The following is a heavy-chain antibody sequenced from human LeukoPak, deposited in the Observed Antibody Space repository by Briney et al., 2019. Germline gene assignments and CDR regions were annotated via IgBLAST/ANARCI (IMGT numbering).Heavy chain of an antibody. J-gene: IGHJ4*02. D-gene: IGHD5-12*01. CDR3: ARGVATIGNDY. CDR1: GFTVSNNY. Sequence: GGSLRLSCAASGFTVSNNYMNWVRQAPGKGLEWVSVIYAAGNTYYADSVKGRFTISRDNSKNTLYLQLTSLRAEDTAVYYCARGVATIGNDYWGQGTLVTVSS. CDR2: IYAAGNT. V-gene: IGHV3-53*01.